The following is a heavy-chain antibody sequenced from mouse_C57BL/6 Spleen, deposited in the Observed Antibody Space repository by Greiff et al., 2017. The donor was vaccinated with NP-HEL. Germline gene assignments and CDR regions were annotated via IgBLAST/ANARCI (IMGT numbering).Heavy chain of an antibody. Sequence: VKLQQSGAELVKPGASVKLSCKASGYTFTEYTIHWVKQRSGQGLEWIGWFYPGSGSIKYNEKFKDKATLTADKSSSTVYMELSRLTSEDSAIYFCARHEERDITTAVRGYFDVWGTGTTVTVSS. CDR3: ARHEERDITTAVRGYFDV. J-gene: IGHJ1*03. CDR1: GYTFTEYT. V-gene: IGHV1-62-2*01. CDR2: FYPGSGSI. D-gene: IGHD1-1*01.